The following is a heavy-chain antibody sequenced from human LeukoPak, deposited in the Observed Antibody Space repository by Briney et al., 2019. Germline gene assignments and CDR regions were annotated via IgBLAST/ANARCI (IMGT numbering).Heavy chain of an antibody. CDR1: GFTFSNYG. D-gene: IGHD3-3*01. Sequence: GGSLRLSCAASGFTFSNYGMHWVRQAPGKGLEWVSAISGSGGTTYNADSVKGRFTISRDNSKSALYLQMNSLRAEDTALYYCAKSRSAYPRVDGFDMWGQGTMVTVSS. J-gene: IGHJ3*02. V-gene: IGHV3-23*01. CDR2: ISGSGGTT. CDR3: AKSRSAYPRVDGFDM.